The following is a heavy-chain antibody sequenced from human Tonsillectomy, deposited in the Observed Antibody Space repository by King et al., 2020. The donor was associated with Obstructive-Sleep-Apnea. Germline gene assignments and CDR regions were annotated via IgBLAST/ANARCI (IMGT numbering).Heavy chain of an antibody. D-gene: IGHD6-13*01. CDR2: IGTAGDT. J-gene: IGHJ5*02. V-gene: IGHV3-13*04. CDR1: GFTFSSYD. CDR3: ARGSSSWYYGPQPSFDP. Sequence: VPLVESGGGLVQPGGSLRLSCAASGFTFSSYDMHWVRQATGKGLEWVSAIGTAGDTYYPGSVKGRFTISRENAKNSLYLQMNSLRAGDTAVYYCARGSSSWYYGPQPSFDPWGQGTLVTVSS.